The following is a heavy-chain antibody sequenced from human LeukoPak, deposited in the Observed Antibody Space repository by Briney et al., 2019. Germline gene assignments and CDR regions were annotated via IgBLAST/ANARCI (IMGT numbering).Heavy chain of an antibody. V-gene: IGHV1-2*02. D-gene: IGHD6-19*01. CDR3: ARDGKYSSERFDY. CDR1: GYTFTGYY. CDR2: INPNSGGT. Sequence: ASVKVSCKASGYTFTGYYMHWVRQAPGQGLEWMGWINPNSGGTNYAQKFQGRVTMTRDTSITTAYMELSRLRSDDTAVYYCARDGKYSSERFDYWGQGTLVTVSS. J-gene: IGHJ4*02.